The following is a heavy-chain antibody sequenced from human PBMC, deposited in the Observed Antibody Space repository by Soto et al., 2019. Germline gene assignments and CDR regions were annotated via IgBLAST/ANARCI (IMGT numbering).Heavy chain of an antibody. D-gene: IGHD6-13*01. CDR1: GCTFSNHA. CDR3: AKDYLAIAAAGKRTDY. Sequence: PGGSLRLSWAASGCTFSNHAMSLIRQAPGKGLEWVSAISGSGGSTYYADSVKGRFTISRDNSKNTLYLQMNSLRAEDTAVYYCAKDYLAIAAAGKRTDYWGQGTLVTVSS. V-gene: IGHV3-23*01. J-gene: IGHJ4*02. CDR2: ISGSGGST.